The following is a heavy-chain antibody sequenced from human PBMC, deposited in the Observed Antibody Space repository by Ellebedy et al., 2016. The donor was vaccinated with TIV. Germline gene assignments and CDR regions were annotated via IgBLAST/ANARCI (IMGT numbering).Heavy chain of an antibody. CDR1: GFSLSTSGVG. D-gene: IGHD6-13*01. CDR3: AHYDSSWYGLDY. V-gene: IGHV2-5*02. CDR2: IYGDDDK. J-gene: IGHJ4*02. Sequence: SGPTLVXPTQTLTLTCTFSGFSLSTSGVGVGWIRQPPGKALECLAFIYGDDDKRYRPSLKSRLTITKDTSKNQVVLTMTNMNPVDTATYYCAHYDSSWYGLDYWGQGTLVSVSS.